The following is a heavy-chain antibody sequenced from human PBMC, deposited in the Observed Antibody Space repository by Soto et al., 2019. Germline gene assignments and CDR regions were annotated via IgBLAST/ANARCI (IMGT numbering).Heavy chain of an antibody. CDR3: ARQSVGNYGSGRSGYYYGMDV. Sequence: PGESLKISCKGSGYSFTSYWISWVRQMPGKGLEWMWRIDPSDSYTNYSPSFQGHVAISADKSISTAYLQWSSLKASDTAMYYCARQSVGNYGSGRSGYYYGMDVWGQGTTVTVSS. D-gene: IGHD3-10*01. CDR1: GYSFTSYW. CDR2: IDPSDSYT. V-gene: IGHV5-10-1*01. J-gene: IGHJ6*02.